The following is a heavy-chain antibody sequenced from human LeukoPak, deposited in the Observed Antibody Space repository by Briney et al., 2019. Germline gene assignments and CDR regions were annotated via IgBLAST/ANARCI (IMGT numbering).Heavy chain of an antibody. CDR3: ASDPGIANGIDI. V-gene: IGHV3-66*01. Sequence: GGSLRLSCAVSGFTVSSNYMSWVRQVPGRGLEWVSVIYGGDITYYADSVKGRFTISRDTSKNTLNLQMNSLRVDDTAVYYCASDPGIANGIDIWGQGTTVTVSS. CDR2: IYGGDIT. J-gene: IGHJ6*01. D-gene: IGHD1-26*01. CDR1: GFTVSSNY.